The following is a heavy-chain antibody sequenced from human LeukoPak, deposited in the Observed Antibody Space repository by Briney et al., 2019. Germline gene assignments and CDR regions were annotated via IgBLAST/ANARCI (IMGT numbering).Heavy chain of an antibody. CDR1: WVTVSSSY. J-gene: IGHJ3*02. D-gene: IGHD6-6*01. V-gene: IGHV3-23*01. CDR2: IIGSGGST. Sequence: GGSLRLSCAASWVTVSSSYMSWFRHAPGKGLEGCSAIIGSGGSTYYSASVTGRLTISRDNSKNTLYLKMNRLRAEEMAVYYCAKDLPGGEYTLGWHAPSNAFNIWGQETMATVSS. CDR3: AKDLPGGEYTLGWHAPSNAFNI.